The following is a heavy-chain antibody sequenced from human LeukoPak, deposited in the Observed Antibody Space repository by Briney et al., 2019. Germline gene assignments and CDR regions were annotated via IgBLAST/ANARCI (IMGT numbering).Heavy chain of an antibody. CDR1: GFTFDDYA. V-gene: IGHV3-9*03. CDR3: AKGNQQWLAYDAFDI. Sequence: GRSLRLSCAASGFTFDDYAMHWVRQAPGQGLEWVSGISWNSGSIGYAASVKGRFTISRDNAKNSLYLQMNSLRAEDMALYYCAKGNQQWLAYDAFDIWGQGTMVTVSS. D-gene: IGHD6-19*01. J-gene: IGHJ3*02. CDR2: ISWNSGSI.